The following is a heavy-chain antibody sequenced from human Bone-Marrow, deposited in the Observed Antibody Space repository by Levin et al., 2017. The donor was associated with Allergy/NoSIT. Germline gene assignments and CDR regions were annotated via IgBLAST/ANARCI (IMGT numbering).Heavy chain of an antibody. CDR3: ASPTVPAATRYHDAFDF. CDR1: GYTFTGYY. CDR2: INPKSGST. D-gene: IGHD2-2*01. Sequence: GESLKISCKASGYTFTGYYMHWVRQAPGQGLEWVGWINPKSGSTLYAQEFQGRVTMTRDTSISTAYMELSNLRSDDTAVYYCASPTVPAATRYHDAFDFWGQGTLVSVSS. V-gene: IGHV1-2*02. J-gene: IGHJ3*01.